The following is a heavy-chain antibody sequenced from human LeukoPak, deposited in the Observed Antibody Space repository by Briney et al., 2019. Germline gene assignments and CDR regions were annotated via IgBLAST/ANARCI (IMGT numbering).Heavy chain of an antibody. Sequence: PSETLSLTCTVSGGSISRSNYYWSWIRQPPGTGLEWIGSIYYSGRTYYNPSLESRVTISVDTSKNQFTLKLSSVTAADTAVYSCASGPTFYYDSSGYSHSDNWGQGTLVTVSS. J-gene: IGHJ4*02. CDR3: ASGPTFYYDSSGYSHSDN. D-gene: IGHD3-22*01. CDR1: GGSISRSNYY. V-gene: IGHV4-39*01. CDR2: IYYSGRT.